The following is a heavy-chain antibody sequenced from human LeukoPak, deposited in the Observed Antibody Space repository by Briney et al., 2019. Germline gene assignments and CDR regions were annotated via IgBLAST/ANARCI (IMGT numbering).Heavy chain of an antibody. CDR2: MNPNRGNT. D-gene: IGHD5-18*01. Sequence: ASVKVSCKASGYTFTSYDINWVRQATGQGLEWMGWMNPNRGNTGYAQKFQGRVTMTRNTSISTAYMELSSLRSEDTAVYYCASRGYSYGHLYNYYYMDVWGKGTTVTVSS. V-gene: IGHV1-8*01. CDR1: GYTFTSYD. CDR3: ASRGYSYGHLYNYYYMDV. J-gene: IGHJ6*03.